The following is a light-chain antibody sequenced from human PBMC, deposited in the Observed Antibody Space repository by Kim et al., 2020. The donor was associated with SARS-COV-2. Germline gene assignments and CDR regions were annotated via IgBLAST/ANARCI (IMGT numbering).Light chain of an antibody. CDR2: DAS. CDR1: QDISNY. J-gene: IGKJ4*01. CDR3: QQYDNLPLT. Sequence: DIQMTQSQSSLSASVGDRVTITCQASQDISNYLNWYQQKPGKAPKLLIYDASNLETGVPSRFSGSGSGTDFTFTISSLQPEDIATYYCQQYDNLPLTFGGGTKGDIK. V-gene: IGKV1-33*01.